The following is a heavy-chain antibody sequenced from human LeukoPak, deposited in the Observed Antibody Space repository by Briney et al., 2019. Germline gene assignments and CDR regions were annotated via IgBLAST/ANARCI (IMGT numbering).Heavy chain of an antibody. CDR3: ARVLPVAGHYYFDC. Sequence: GGSLRLSCAASGFTFSDHYMDWVRQAPGNGLEWVGRTRNKANSYTTEYAASVKGRFSISRDDSKNSLYLQMNSLKTEDTAVYYCARVLPVAGHYYFDCWGQGIQVTVSS. V-gene: IGHV3-72*01. D-gene: IGHD2-21*02. CDR1: GFTFSDHY. J-gene: IGHJ4*02. CDR2: TRNKANSYTT.